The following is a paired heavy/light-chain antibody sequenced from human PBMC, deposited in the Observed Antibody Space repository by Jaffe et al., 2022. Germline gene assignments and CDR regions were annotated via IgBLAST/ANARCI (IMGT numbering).Light chain of an antibody. V-gene: IGLV2-14*01. CDR3: ISYRSDKTWV. CDR2: KVT. J-gene: IGLJ3*02. Sequence: QSALTQPASVSGSPGQSIAISCTGTSSDVGTYNYVSWYQQHTGKAPQLMIFKVTNRPSGVSNRFSGSKSGNTASLTISGLQAEDEADYYCISYRSDKTWVFGGGTKLTVL. CDR1: SSDVGTYNY.
Heavy chain of an antibody. CDR3: ARDLSGSWSIDY. CDR2: VSHHGRDT. D-gene: IGHD6-13*01. CDR1: GFTFRSFG. Sequence: QVQLVESGGGVVQPGRSLRLSCAASGFTFRSFGMHWVRQAPGQGLEWVASVSHHGRDTYYADSVKGRFTISRDDSENTVFLQMNSLRAEDTAVFYCARDLSGSWSIDYWGQGTLITVSS. J-gene: IGHJ4*02. V-gene: IGHV3-30*03.